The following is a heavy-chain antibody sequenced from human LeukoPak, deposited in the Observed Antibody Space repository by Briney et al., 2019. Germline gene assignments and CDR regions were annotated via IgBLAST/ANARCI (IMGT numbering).Heavy chain of an antibody. CDR3: AGGRAGLGYSGYDFAYFDY. CDR2: IYYSGST. D-gene: IGHD5-12*01. CDR1: GGSISSYY. J-gene: IGHJ4*02. Sequence: SETLSLTCTVSGGSISSYYWSWIRQPPGKGLEWIGYIYYSGSTNYNPSLKSRVTISVDTSKNQFSLKLSFVTAADTAVYYCAGGRAGLGYSGYDFAYFDYWGQGTLVTVSS. V-gene: IGHV4-59*01.